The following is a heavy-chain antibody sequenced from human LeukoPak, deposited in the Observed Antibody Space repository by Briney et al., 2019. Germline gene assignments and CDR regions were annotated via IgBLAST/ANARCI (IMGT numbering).Heavy chain of an antibody. J-gene: IGHJ3*01. CDR1: GYTFTDYY. Sequence: ASVKVSCKASGYTFTDYYIHRVRQAPGQGLEWMGYINPNSGGPHYSQKFQGRVTMTGDTSISTAYMDLSRLTYDDTAVYYCARDGVAGSSDAFDLWGQGTMVTVSS. D-gene: IGHD6-19*01. CDR2: INPNSGGP. V-gene: IGHV1-2*02. CDR3: ARDGVAGSSDAFDL.